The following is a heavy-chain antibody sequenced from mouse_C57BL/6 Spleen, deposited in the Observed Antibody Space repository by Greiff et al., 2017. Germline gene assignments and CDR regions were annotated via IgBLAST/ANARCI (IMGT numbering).Heavy chain of an antibody. V-gene: IGHV1-55*01. CDR3: ARSSYDYDGFAY. J-gene: IGHJ3*01. CDR1: GYTFTSYW. Sequence: HVQLQQPGAELVKPGASVKMSCKASGYTFTSYWITWVKQRPGQGLEWIGDIYPGSGSTNYNEKFKSKATLTVDTSSSTAYMQLSSLTSEDSAVYYCARSSYDYDGFAYWGQGTLVTVSA. D-gene: IGHD2-4*01. CDR2: IYPGSGST.